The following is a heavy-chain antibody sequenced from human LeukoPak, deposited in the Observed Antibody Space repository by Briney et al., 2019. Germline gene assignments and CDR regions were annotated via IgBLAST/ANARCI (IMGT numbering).Heavy chain of an antibody. D-gene: IGHD3-10*01. CDR2: IYYSGST. CDR3: ARVLPALWFGELQNHDAFDI. J-gene: IGHJ3*02. CDR1: GGSISSGDYY. Sequence: SQTLSLTCTVSGGSISSGDYYWSWIRQPPGKGLEWIGYIYYSGSTYYNPSLKSRVTISVDTSKNRFSLKLSSVTAADTAVYYCARVLPALWFGELQNHDAFDIWGQGTMVTVSS. V-gene: IGHV4-30-4*01.